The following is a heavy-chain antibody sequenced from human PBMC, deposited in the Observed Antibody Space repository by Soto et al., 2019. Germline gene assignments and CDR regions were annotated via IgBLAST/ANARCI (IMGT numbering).Heavy chain of an antibody. Sequence: QVQLQESGPGLVKPSETLSLICTVSGGSISSYYWSWIRQPPGKGLEWIGYIYYSGTTNYNPSLKSRVTISLDTSNNQFSLKLSSVTAADTAVYYCARTVFISCYEGLCCYMDVWGKGTTVTVSS. CDR2: IYYSGTT. CDR3: ARTVFISCYEGLCCYMDV. J-gene: IGHJ6*03. CDR1: GGSISSYY. D-gene: IGHD2-2*01. V-gene: IGHV4-59*01.